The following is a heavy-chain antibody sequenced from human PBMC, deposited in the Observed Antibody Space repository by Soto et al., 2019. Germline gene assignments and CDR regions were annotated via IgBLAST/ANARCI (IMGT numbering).Heavy chain of an antibody. Sequence: GGSLRLSCTASGFTFSSYAMSWVRQAPGKGLEWVSTICGSGGSTYFADSVKGRFTISRDNSKNTLYLPMNSLRAEGTAVYYCAKAPSYDLLTGSYWFDPWGQGTLVTVSS. CDR2: ICGSGGST. J-gene: IGHJ5*02. CDR1: GFTFSSYA. CDR3: AKAPSYDLLTGSYWFDP. V-gene: IGHV3-23*01. D-gene: IGHD3-9*01.